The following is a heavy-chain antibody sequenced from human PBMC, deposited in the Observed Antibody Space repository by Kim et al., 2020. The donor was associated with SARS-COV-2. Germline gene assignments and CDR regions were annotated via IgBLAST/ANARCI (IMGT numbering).Heavy chain of an antibody. CDR3: AKSRMAYGYYGMDV. CDR2: ISGSGGST. CDR1: GFTFSSYA. Sequence: GGSLRLSCAASGFTFSSYAMSWVRQAPGKGLEWVSAISGSGGSTYYADSVKGRFTISRDNSKNTLYLQMNSLRAEDTAVYYCAKSRMAYGYYGMDVWGQGTTVTVSS. J-gene: IGHJ6*02. V-gene: IGHV3-23*01. D-gene: IGHD4-17*01.